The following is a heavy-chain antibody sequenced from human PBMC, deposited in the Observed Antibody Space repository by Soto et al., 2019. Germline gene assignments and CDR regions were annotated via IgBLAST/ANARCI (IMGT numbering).Heavy chain of an antibody. D-gene: IGHD6-6*01. CDR1: GGTFSSYT. V-gene: IGHV1-69*04. Sequence: SVKVSCKASGGTFSSYTISWVRQAPGQGLEWMGRIIPILGIANYAQKFQGRVTITADKSTSTAYMELSSLRSEDTAVYYCAREYSSSSGWLDPWGQGTLVTVS. J-gene: IGHJ5*02. CDR3: AREYSSSSGWLDP. CDR2: IIPILGIA.